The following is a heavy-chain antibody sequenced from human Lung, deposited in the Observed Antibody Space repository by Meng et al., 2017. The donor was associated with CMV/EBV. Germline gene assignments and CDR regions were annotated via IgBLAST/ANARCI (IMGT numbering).Heavy chain of an antibody. CDR3: ARSDMIRGVVVLDY. CDR1: GYTFIAYA. V-gene: IGHV1-18*01. Sequence: SXXVSXXASGYTFIAYAFSWVRQAPGQGHEWMGWISAYNGNTNYAQKVQGRVTMTTDTSTSTAYMELRSLRSDDTAVYYCARSDMIRGVVVLDYWDQGTXVTVAS. J-gene: IGHJ4*02. D-gene: IGHD3-10*01. CDR2: ISAYNGNT.